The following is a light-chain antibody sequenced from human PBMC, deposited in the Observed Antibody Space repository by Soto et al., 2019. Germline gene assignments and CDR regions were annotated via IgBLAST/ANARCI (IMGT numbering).Light chain of an antibody. V-gene: IGLV3-21*04. Sequence: SYELTQPPPVSVAPGETARLTCGESNIGSKSVHWYQQRPGQAPVLVIFYDRERPSGMPGRFSGSNSGNTATLTISRVEAGDEADYYCQVWDSNNDRAIFGGGTKVTVL. CDR2: YDR. CDR1: NIGSKS. J-gene: IGLJ2*01. CDR3: QVWDSNNDRAI.